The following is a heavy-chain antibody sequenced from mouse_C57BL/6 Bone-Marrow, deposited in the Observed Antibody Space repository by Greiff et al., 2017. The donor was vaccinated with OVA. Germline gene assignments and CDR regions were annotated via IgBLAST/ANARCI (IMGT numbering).Heavy chain of an antibody. Sequence: EVQGVESGPGLVKPSQSVFLTCTVTGISITTGNYRWSWIRQFPGNKLEWIGYIYYSGTITSNPSLTSRTTIPSDTPKNQFFLEMNPLTAEDTATYYCAREEYGSLDYWGQGTTLTVSS. CDR3: AREEYGSLDY. D-gene: IGHD1-1*01. CDR2: IYYSGTI. J-gene: IGHJ2*01. V-gene: IGHV3-5*01. CDR1: GISITTGNYR.